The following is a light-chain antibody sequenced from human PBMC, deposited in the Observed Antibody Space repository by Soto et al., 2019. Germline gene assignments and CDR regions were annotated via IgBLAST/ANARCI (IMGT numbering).Light chain of an antibody. V-gene: IGKV1-39*01. Sequence: IQLTQSPSSLSASVGDRVTITCRASQGISSYLGWYQLKPGKAPKLLIYAASSLQSGVPSRFSGSGSSTDYTLTISSLQPEDFATYYCQQSYNTPQTFGQGTKVDIK. CDR1: QGISSY. J-gene: IGKJ1*01. CDR3: QQSYNTPQT. CDR2: AAS.